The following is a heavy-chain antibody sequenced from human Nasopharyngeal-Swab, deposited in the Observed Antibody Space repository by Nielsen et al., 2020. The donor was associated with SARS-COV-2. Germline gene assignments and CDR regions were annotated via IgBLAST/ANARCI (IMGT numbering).Heavy chain of an antibody. CDR1: GFTFSRSA. D-gene: IGHD6-13*01. J-gene: IGHJ4*02. V-gene: IGHV3-23*01. CDR2: IGVSGTMT. CDR3: ARGSSRGMFDY. Sequence: GESLKISCAASGFTFSRSALTWVRQAPGKGLEWVSAIGVSGTMTYYADFVRGRFTISRDNSKNTLYLQMNSLRAEDMAVYYCARGSSRGMFDYWGQGTLVTVSS.